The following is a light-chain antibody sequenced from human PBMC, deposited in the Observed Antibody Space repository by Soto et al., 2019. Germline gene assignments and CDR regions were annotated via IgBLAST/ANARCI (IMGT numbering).Light chain of an antibody. CDR2: DAS. CDR1: QSVSNY. V-gene: IGKV3-11*01. J-gene: IGKJ1*01. Sequence: ENVLTQSPATLSLSPGERATLSCRASQSVSNYVAWYQQKPGQAPRLLIYDASNRATGIPARFSGSGSGTEFTLTISSLQSEDFAVYYCQQYNNWPRTFGQGTKVDIK. CDR3: QQYNNWPRT.